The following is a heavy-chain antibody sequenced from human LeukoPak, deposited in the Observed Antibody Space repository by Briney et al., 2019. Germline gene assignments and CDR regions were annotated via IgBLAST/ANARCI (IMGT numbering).Heavy chain of an antibody. V-gene: IGHV4-30-4*01. CDR3: AGTPDWFGP. Sequence: SETLSLTCTVSGGSFSRSDYYWSWIRQPPGKGLEWIGYIYYSGSAYYNPSLKSRVTISKDTSKNQFSLMLSSVTAADTAVYYCAGTPDWFGPWGHGALVTVSS. J-gene: IGHJ5*02. CDR1: GGSFSRSDYY. CDR2: IYYSGSA.